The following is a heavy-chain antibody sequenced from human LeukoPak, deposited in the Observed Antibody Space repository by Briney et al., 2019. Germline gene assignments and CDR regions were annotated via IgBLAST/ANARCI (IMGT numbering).Heavy chain of an antibody. Sequence: PGGSLRLSCAASGFPFSSYSMNWVRQAPGKGLEWVSSISSSSSYIYYADSVKGRFTISRDNAKNSLYLQMNSLRAEDTAVYYCARCSGGGSYSRRPFDYWGQGTLVTVSS. CDR1: GFPFSSYS. J-gene: IGHJ4*02. V-gene: IGHV3-21*01. D-gene: IGHD1-26*01. CDR3: ARCSGGGSYSRRPFDY. CDR2: ISSSSSYI.